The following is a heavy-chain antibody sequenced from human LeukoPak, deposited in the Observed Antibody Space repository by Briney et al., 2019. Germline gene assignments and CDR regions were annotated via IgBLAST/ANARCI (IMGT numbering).Heavy chain of an antibody. CDR1: GFTFSSYA. V-gene: IGHV3-53*01. CDR2: IYSGGST. D-gene: IGHD6-19*01. CDR3: ASSGWYYSFVDY. J-gene: IGHJ4*02. Sequence: GGSLRLSCAASGFTFSSYAMHWVRQAPGKGLEWVSVIYSGGSTYYADSVKGRFTISRDNSKNTLYLQMNSLRAEDTAVYYCASSGWYYSFVDYWGQGTLVTVSS.